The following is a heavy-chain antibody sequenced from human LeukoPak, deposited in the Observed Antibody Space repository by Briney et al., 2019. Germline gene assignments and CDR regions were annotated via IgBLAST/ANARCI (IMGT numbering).Heavy chain of an antibody. Sequence: PGGSLRLSCAASGFTFSGFWMSWVRQAPGKGLEWVANIKQDGSETYYVDSVKGRFIISRDNGENSLYLQMNSLRAEDTAMYYCAKTNDHSSSYRAFDVWGQGTMVTVSS. CDR1: GFTFSGFW. J-gene: IGHJ3*01. CDR3: AKTNDHSSSYRAFDV. CDR2: IKQDGSET. D-gene: IGHD3-22*01. V-gene: IGHV3-7*01.